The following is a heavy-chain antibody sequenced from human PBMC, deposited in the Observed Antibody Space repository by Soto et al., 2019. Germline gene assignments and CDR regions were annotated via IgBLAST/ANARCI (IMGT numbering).Heavy chain of an antibody. CDR1: GGSISSGGYY. D-gene: IGHD2-15*01. V-gene: IGHV4-31*03. Sequence: TLSLTCTVSGGSISSGGYYWSWIRQHPGKGLEWIGYIYYSGSTYYNPSLKSRVTISVDTSKNQFSLKLSSVTAADTAVYYCARDQALSRYCSGGSCYKGVFDYWGQGTLVTVSS. J-gene: IGHJ4*02. CDR2: IYYSGST. CDR3: ARDQALSRYCSGGSCYKGVFDY.